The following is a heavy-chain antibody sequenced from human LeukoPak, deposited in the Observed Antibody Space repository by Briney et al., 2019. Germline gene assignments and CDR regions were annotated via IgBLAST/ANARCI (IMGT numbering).Heavy chain of an antibody. Sequence: SQTLSLTCALSGDSFSSTSAAWTWIRQSPSRGLEWLVRTYYRSNLYNDYAVSVKSRITIHPHTSKNQFSLKLSSVTAADTAVYYCARGTMVRGVFDYWGQGTLVTVSS. J-gene: IGHJ4*02. CDR1: GDSFSSTSAA. D-gene: IGHD3-10*01. CDR3: ARGTMVRGVFDY. CDR2: TYYRSNLYN. V-gene: IGHV6-1*01.